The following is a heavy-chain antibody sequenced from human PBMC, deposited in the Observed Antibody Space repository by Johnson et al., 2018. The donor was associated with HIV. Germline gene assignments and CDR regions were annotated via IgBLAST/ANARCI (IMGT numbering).Heavy chain of an antibody. CDR1: GFTFSSYG. J-gene: IGHJ3*02. CDR2: IRYDGSNK. CDR3: AKDPTPWGSYPLDAFDI. Sequence: QVQLVESGGGVVQPGGSLRLSCAASGFTFSSYGMHWVRQAPGKGLEWVAFIRYDGSNKYYADSVKGRFTISRDNSRNTLYVQMNSLRVEDTAVYYCAKDPTPWGSYPLDAFDIWGQGTRVTVSS. D-gene: IGHD3-16*02. V-gene: IGHV3-30*02.